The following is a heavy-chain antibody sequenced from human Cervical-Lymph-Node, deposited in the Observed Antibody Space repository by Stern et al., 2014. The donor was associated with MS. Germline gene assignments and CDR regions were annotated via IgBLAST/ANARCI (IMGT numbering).Heavy chain of an antibody. CDR1: GGTFTSSYA. Sequence: VQLVESGAEVKKPGSSVNVSCKASGGTFTSSYAITWMRQAPGQGLEWMGRILPILGLPNYAQKFQGRVTSTADTSTSTAYMELSSLRSEDTAVYYCARGVVTNRAAATLHNLFDPWGQGTLVTVSS. D-gene: IGHD2-15*01. CDR3: ARGVVTNRAAATLHNLFDP. J-gene: IGHJ5*02. V-gene: IGHV1-69*09. CDR2: ILPILGLP.